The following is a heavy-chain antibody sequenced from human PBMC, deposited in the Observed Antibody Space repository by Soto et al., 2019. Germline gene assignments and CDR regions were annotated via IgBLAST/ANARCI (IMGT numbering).Heavy chain of an antibody. V-gene: IGHV4-59*01. D-gene: IGHD4-17*01. Sequence: QVQLQESGPGLVKPSETLSLTCTVSGGSISSYYWSWIRQPPGKGLEWIGYIYYSGSINYNPSLKTRATITVHTSQNQFAPKLSSVTDADTAVYYCAGLPLSDYGGIFDPWCQGTLVTVSS. CDR2: IYYSGSI. CDR1: GGSISSYY. J-gene: IGHJ5*02. CDR3: AGLPLSDYGGIFDP.